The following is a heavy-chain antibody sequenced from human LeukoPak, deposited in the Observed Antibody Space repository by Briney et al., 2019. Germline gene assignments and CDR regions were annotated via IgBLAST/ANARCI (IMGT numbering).Heavy chain of an antibody. D-gene: IGHD2-21*01. CDR3: ARDPGRLPRVVWFDP. V-gene: IGHV1-18*01. Sequence: ASVKVSCKASGYTFTSYGISWVRQAPGQGLEWMGWISAYNGNTNYAQKLQGRVTMTTDTSTSTAYMELRSLRSDDTAVYYCARDPGRLPRVVWFDPWGQGTLVTVSS. J-gene: IGHJ5*02. CDR1: GYTFTSYG. CDR2: ISAYNGNT.